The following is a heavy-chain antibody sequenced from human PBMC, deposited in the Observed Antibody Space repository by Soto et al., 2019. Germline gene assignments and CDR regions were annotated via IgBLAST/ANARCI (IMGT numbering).Heavy chain of an antibody. V-gene: IGHV4-59*01. J-gene: IGHJ3*02. CDR1: GGSISSYY. CDR2: IYYSGST. CDR3: ARLHDYGDYGSRNAFDI. Sequence: SETLSLTCTVSGGSISSYYWSWIRQPPGKGLEWIGYIYYSGSTNYNPSLKSRVTISVDTSKNQFSLKLSSVTAADTAVYYCARLHDYGDYGSRNAFDIWGQGTMVT. D-gene: IGHD4-17*01.